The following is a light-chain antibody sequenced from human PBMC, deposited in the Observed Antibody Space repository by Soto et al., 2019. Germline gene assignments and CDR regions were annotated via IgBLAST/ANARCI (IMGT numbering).Light chain of an antibody. CDR1: QDISNY. J-gene: IGKJ3*01. V-gene: IGKV1-33*01. CDR2: DAS. CDR3: QQYDNLPPFT. Sequence: DIQMTQSPSSLSASAGDRVTITCQASQDISNYLNWYQQKPGKAPKLLIYDASNLETGVPSRFSRSGSGTDFTFTISSLQPEDIATYYCQQYDNLPPFTFGPGTKVDIK.